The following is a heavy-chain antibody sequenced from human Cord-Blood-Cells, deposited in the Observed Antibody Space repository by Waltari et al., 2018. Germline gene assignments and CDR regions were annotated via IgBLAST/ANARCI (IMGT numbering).Heavy chain of an antibody. Sequence: QVQLVESGGGVVQPGRSLRLSCAASGFTSSSYGMPWVRQAPGKGLEWVAVIWYDGSNKYYADSVKGRFTISRDNSKNTLYLQMNSLRAEDTAVYYCARALESGSCPDYWGQGTLVTVSS. D-gene: IGHD1-26*01. CDR3: ARALESGSCPDY. J-gene: IGHJ4*02. V-gene: IGHV3-33*01. CDR1: GFTSSSYG. CDR2: IWYDGSNK.